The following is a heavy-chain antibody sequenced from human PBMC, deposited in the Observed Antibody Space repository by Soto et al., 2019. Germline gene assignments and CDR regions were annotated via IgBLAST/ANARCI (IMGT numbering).Heavy chain of an antibody. CDR3: AKGLGKYWAFDY. CDR1: GFSFSTYG. D-gene: IGHD2-8*02. J-gene: IGHJ4*02. Sequence: QVHLVESGGGVVQPGRSLRLSCAASGFSFSTYGMHWVRQAPGKGLEWVAFISNDGSNKYYADSVKGRFTISRDNSKNTLYLQMNSPRAQDRAVVYCAKGLGKYWAFDYWGKGPLVTVSS. CDR2: ISNDGSNK. V-gene: IGHV3-30*18.